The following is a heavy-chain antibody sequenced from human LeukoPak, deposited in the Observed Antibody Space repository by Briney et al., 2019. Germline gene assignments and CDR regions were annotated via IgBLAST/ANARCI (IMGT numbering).Heavy chain of an antibody. CDR3: VKTMMTFGGVIRTDAFDI. V-gene: IGHV3-64D*06. Sequence: GGSLRLSCSASGFTFSTFAMHWVRQAPGKRLEYVSGINNNGDSTYYSDSVKARLTISRDNSKNTLFLQMASLRAEDTAVYYCVKTMMTFGGVIRTDAFDIWGQGTMVIVSP. CDR2: INNNGDST. J-gene: IGHJ3*02. CDR1: GFTFSTFA. D-gene: IGHD3-16*01.